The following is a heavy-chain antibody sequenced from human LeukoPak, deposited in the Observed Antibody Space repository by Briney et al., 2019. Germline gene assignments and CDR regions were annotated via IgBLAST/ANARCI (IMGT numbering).Heavy chain of an antibody. CDR3: ARDRSIAAAGTIPFDY. D-gene: IGHD6-13*01. Sequence: PSETLSLTCTVSGGSISSYYWSWIRQPPGKGLEWIGYIYYSGSTNYNPSLKSRVTISVDTSKNQFSLKLSSVTAADTAVYYCARDRSIAAAGTIPFDYWGQGTLVTVSS. CDR2: IYYSGST. CDR1: GGSISSYY. J-gene: IGHJ4*02. V-gene: IGHV4-59*12.